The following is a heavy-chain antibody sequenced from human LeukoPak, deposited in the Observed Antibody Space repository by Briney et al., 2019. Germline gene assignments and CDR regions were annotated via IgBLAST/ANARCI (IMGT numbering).Heavy chain of an antibody. CDR3: ARGSEGYCSGGGCNYGMDV. D-gene: IGHD2-15*01. J-gene: IGHJ6*02. V-gene: IGHV4-59*01. Sequence: PSETLSLTRTVSGGSISSDYWSCVPQPPGKGLEWMGYSYYSGSTNYNTSLKSRVTITVDTSKNQFSLKLSSVTAADTAVYYWARGSEGYCSGGGCNYGMDVWGQGTTVTVSS. CDR2: SYYSGST. CDR1: GGSISSDY.